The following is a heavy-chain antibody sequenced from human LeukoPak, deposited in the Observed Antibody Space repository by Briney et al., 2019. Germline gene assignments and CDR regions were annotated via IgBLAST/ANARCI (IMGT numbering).Heavy chain of an antibody. CDR1: GFTFSTFE. D-gene: IGHD3-10*01. Sequence: GGSLRLSCEASGFTFSTFEMSWVRQAPGKGLEWISYISTGGTTIFYADSVKGRFTISRDNAKNSLYLLMISLRVEDTAVYYCARYGSGRKFDYWGPGTLVTVSS. CDR3: ARYGSGRKFDY. V-gene: IGHV3-48*03. J-gene: IGHJ4*02. CDR2: ISTGGTTI.